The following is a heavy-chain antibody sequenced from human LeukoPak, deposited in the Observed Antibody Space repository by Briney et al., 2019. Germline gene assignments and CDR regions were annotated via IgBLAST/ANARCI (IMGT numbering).Heavy chain of an antibody. V-gene: IGHV3-9*01. D-gene: IGHD6-19*01. CDR2: ISWNSGSK. J-gene: IGHJ4*02. CDR3: AKDNIRIVVAGTIDY. Sequence: PGGSLRLSCAASEFTFDEYAMHWVRQAPGKGLEWVSGISWNSGSKGYAGSVKGRFTISRDNAKNSLYLQMNSLRSEDTALYYCAKDNIRIVVAGTIDYWGQGTLVTVSS. CDR1: EFTFDEYA.